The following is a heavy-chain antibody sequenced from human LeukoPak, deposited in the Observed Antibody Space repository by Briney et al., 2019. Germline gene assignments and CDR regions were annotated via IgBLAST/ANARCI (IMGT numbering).Heavy chain of an antibody. CDR1: GYTFTSYY. J-gene: IGHJ4*02. Sequence: ASVKVSCKASGYTFTSYYLHWVRQAPGQGLEWMGRINPVDGRTSSAQKFQGRVTMTRETSTSTFYMELSSLRSEDTAVYYCARNYDGTGDLDYWGQGTLVTVSS. CDR3: ARNYDGTGDLDY. CDR2: INPVDGRT. V-gene: IGHV1-46*01. D-gene: IGHD3-22*01.